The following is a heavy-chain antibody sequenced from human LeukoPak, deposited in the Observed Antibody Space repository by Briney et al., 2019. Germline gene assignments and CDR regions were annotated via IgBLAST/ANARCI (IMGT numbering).Heavy chain of an antibody. CDR2: TYYRSKWGN. D-gene: IGHD5-24*01. V-gene: IGHV6-1*01. J-gene: IGHJ3*02. CDR3: ARERLQLGAFDI. Sequence: SQTLSLTCAISGDSVSSNSAAWNWIRQSPLRGLEWLGRTYYRSKWGNDYAVSVKSRITINPDTSKNQFSLQLNSVTPKDTAVYYCARERLQLGAFDIWGPGTMVTVSS. CDR1: GDSVSSNSAA.